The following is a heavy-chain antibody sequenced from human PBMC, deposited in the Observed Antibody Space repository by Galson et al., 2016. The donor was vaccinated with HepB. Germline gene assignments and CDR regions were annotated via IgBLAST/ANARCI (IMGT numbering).Heavy chain of an antibody. Sequence: SVKVSCKASGGTISNYAISWVRQAPGQGLEWMGGIMSPTGSPNYAQKFQGRVTIGAVESTNTAYMEMSSLRSEDTAVYYCARVIVGVVATGMDVWGQGTTVIVSS. D-gene: IGHD2-15*01. CDR1: GGTISNYA. CDR2: IMSPTGSP. V-gene: IGHV1-69*13. J-gene: IGHJ6*02. CDR3: ARVIVGVVATGMDV.